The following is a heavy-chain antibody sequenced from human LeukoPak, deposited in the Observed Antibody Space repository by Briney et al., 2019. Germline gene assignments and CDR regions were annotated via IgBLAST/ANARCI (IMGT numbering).Heavy chain of an antibody. Sequence: PGRSLRLSCAASGFTFSSYGMHWVRQAPGKGLEWVAVISYDGSNKYYADSVKGRFTISRDNSKNTLYLQMNSLRAEDTAVYYCAKDGSYYLDYWGQGTLVPVSS. CDR1: GFTFSSYG. V-gene: IGHV3-30*18. CDR2: ISYDGSNK. J-gene: IGHJ4*02. CDR3: AKDGSYYLDY.